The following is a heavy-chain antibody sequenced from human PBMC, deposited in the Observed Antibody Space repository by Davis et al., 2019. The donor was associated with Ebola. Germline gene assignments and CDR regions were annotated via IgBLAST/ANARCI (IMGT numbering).Heavy chain of an antibody. Sequence: GESLKISCAASGFTFSSYDMHWVRQATGKGLEWVSAIGTAGDTYYPGSVKGRFTISRENAKNSLYLQMNSLRAEDTAVYYCAKELDVVVPAAIFYYYYGMDVWGQGTTVTVSS. CDR3: AKELDVVVPAAIFYYYYGMDV. V-gene: IGHV3-13*01. CDR2: IGTAGDT. D-gene: IGHD2-2*02. J-gene: IGHJ6*02. CDR1: GFTFSSYD.